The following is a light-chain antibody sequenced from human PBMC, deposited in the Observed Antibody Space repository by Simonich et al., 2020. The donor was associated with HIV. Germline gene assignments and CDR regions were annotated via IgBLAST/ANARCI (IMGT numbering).Light chain of an antibody. V-gene: IGKV1-39*01. Sequence: DIQMTQSPSSLSASVGNRVTITCRASQSNSSYLNWYQQKPGKAPKLLIYAASSLQSGVPSRFSGSGSGTDFTLTISRLQPEDFATYFCQQSYITSYTFGPGTKLEIK. J-gene: IGKJ2*01. CDR1: QSNSSY. CDR3: QQSYITSYT. CDR2: AAS.